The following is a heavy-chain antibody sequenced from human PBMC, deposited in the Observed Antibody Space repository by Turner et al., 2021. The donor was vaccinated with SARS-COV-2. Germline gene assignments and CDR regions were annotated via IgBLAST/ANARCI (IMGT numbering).Heavy chain of an antibody. CDR3: ARWDNYYDSSGYYPDAFDI. CDR2: ISSSSSFI. D-gene: IGHD3-22*01. Sequence: EVQLVESWGGLVKPGGSRRLSCASSGFTFSSYSMNWVRQAPGKGLEWVSSISSSSSFIYYADSVKGRFTISRDNAKNSLYLQMNSLRAEDTAVYYCARWDNYYDSSGYYPDAFDIWGQGTMVTVSS. V-gene: IGHV3-21*01. J-gene: IGHJ3*02. CDR1: GFTFSSYS.